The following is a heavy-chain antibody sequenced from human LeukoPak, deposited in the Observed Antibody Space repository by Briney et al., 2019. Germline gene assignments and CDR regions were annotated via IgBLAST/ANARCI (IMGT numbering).Heavy chain of an antibody. CDR3: ARVPYSGYYYYMDV. CDR2: ISISGTTI. J-gene: IGHJ6*03. V-gene: IGHV3-11*01. CDR1: GFTFNDYF. D-gene: IGHD1-26*01. Sequence: GGSLRLSCTSSGFTFNDYFMSWIRQAPGKGLEWLSYISISGTTIYYADSVKGRFTISRDNSKNTLYLQMNSLRAEDTAVYYCARVPYSGYYYYMDVWGKGTTVTISS.